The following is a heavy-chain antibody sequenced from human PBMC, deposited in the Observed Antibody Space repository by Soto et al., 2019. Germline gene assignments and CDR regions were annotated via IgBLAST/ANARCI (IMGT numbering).Heavy chain of an antibody. Sequence: QVQLQESGPGLVKPSQTLSLTCTVSGGSISSGGYYCSWIRQHPGQGLEWIGYIYYSGSTYYNPSLKRRVTISVDTSKNQFALKLSSVTAADTAVYYCARDRVVGYSYGRVYWGQGTLGTGSS. CDR3: ARDRVVGYSYGRVY. D-gene: IGHD5-18*01. CDR1: GGSISSGGYY. CDR2: IYYSGST. V-gene: IGHV4-31*03. J-gene: IGHJ4*02.